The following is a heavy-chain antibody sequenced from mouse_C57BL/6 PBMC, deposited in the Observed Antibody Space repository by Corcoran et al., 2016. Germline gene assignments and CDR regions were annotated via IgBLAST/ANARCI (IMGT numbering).Heavy chain of an antibody. D-gene: IGHD4-1*01. Sequence: QVQLQQSGAELVKPGASVKISCKASGYAFSSYWMNWVKQRPGKGLEWIGQIDPGDGDTNYNGKFKGKATLTADKSSSTAYMQLSSLTSEDSAVYFCARILGRRCYAMDYWGQGTSVTVSS. CDR3: ARILGRRCYAMDY. J-gene: IGHJ4*01. V-gene: IGHV1-80*01. CDR2: IDPGDGDT. CDR1: GYAFSSYW.